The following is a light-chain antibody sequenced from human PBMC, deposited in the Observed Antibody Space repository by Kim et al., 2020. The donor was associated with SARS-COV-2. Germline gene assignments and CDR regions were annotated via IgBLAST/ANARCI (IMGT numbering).Light chain of an antibody. CDR1: QSVSSY. CDR3: QQHTNWPPT. Sequence: EIVLTQSPATLSSSPGERATLSCRASQSVSSYLAWYQQRPGQAPRLLIYDASNRATGIPARFSGSGSGIDFTLTISSLEPEDFAVYYCQQHTNWPPTFGGGTKVDIK. CDR2: DAS. V-gene: IGKV3-11*01. J-gene: IGKJ4*01.